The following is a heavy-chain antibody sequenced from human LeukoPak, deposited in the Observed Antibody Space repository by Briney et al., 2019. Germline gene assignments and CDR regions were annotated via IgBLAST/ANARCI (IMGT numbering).Heavy chain of an antibody. V-gene: IGHV4-59*08. J-gene: IGHJ4*02. D-gene: IGHD3-22*01. Sequence: PSETLSLTCTVSGVSISSFYWSWIRQPPGKGLEWIAYVYYSGSTSYNPSLKSRVTISVDTSKNQFSLKLSSVTAADTAVYFCAKRGVVIRVILVGFHKEAYYFDSWGQGALVTVSS. CDR1: GVSISSFY. CDR2: VYYSGST. CDR3: AKRGVVIRVILVGFHKEAYYFDS.